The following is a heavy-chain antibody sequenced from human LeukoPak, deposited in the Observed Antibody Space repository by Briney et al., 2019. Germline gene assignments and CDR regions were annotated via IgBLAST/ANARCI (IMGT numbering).Heavy chain of an antibody. V-gene: IGHV1-8*01. D-gene: IGHD3-22*01. J-gene: IGHJ4*02. Sequence: GASVKVSCRASGYTFTSHDINWVRLATGQGLEWMGWMNPDSGNTGFAQKFQGRVTMGRDTSINTAYMELHSLTSEDTAVYYCARDLFPIIVVVAAGDWGQGTLVTVSS. CDR3: ARDLFPIIVVVAAGD. CDR1: GYTFTSHD. CDR2: MNPDSGNT.